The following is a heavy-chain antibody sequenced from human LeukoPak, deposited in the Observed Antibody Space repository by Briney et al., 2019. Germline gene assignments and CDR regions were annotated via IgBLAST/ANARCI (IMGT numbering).Heavy chain of an antibody. J-gene: IGHJ4*02. CDR3: AGRYYYDSSGYYYGPLVFDY. D-gene: IGHD3-22*01. CDR1: GGPISSSSYY. Sequence: PSETLSLTCTVSGGPISSSSYYWGWIRQPPGKGLEWNGSIYYSGSTYYNPSLKSRVTISVDTSKNQFSLKLSSVTAADTAVYYCAGRYYYDSSGYYYGPLVFDYWGQGTLVTVSS. V-gene: IGHV4-39*01. CDR2: IYYSGST.